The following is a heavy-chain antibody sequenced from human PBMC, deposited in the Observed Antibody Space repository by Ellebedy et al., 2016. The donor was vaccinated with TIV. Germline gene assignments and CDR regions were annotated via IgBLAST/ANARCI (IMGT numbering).Heavy chain of an antibody. D-gene: IGHD5-24*01. CDR1: GFTFSGYA. J-gene: IGHJ4*02. Sequence: PGGSLRLSCAASGFTFSGYAMSRVRQAPGKGLEWVSAISGDTSGTYYTDAVKGRFTISRDNSRNTLYLQMNSLRAEDAAVYYCVRRDSYKPFDYWGQGTLVIVSS. CDR2: ISGDTSGT. CDR3: VRRDSYKPFDY. V-gene: IGHV3-23*01.